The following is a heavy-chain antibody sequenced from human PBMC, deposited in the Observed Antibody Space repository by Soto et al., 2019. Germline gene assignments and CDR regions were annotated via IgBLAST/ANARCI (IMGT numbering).Heavy chain of an antibody. CDR2: INPAGNVQ. J-gene: IGHJ3*02. Sequence: VQLVESGGGLVQPGEPLRLSCTASGLTFSISWMTWVRQAPGEGLEWVSNINPAGNVQQYADSVKERFTIYRDNAKNAPSMQMTGLRVEATAVYYCVTANTPYALDMWGQGTMVTVSS. CDR1: GLTFSISW. V-gene: IGHV3-7*01. CDR3: VTANTPYALDM.